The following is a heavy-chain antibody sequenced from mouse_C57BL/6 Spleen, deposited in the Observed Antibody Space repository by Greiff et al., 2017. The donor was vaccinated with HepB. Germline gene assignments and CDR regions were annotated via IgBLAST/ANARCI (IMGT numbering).Heavy chain of an antibody. Sequence: VQLKQSGPELVKPGASVKISCKASGYSFTDYNMNWVKQSNGKSLEWIGVINPNYGTTSYNQKFKGKATLTVDQSSSTAYMQLNSLTSEDSAVYYCAREVCGSSYDYAMDYWGQGTSVTVSS. CDR3: AREVCGSSYDYAMDY. CDR1: GYSFTDYN. J-gene: IGHJ4*01. CDR2: INPNYGTT. D-gene: IGHD1-1*01. V-gene: IGHV1-39*01.